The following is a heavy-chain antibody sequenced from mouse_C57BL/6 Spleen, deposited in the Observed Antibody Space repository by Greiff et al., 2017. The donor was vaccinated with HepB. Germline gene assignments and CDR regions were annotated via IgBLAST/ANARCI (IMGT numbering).Heavy chain of an antibody. D-gene: IGHD1-1*01. Sequence: EVKLQESGGGLVKPGGSLKLSCAASGFTFSDYGMHWVRQAPEKGLEWVAYISSGSSTIYYADTVKGRFTISRDNAKNTLFLQMTSLRSEDTAMYYCAIYYYGRGLDYWGQGTTLTVSS. V-gene: IGHV5-17*01. CDR2: ISSGSSTI. CDR3: AIYYYGRGLDY. J-gene: IGHJ2*01. CDR1: GFTFSDYG.